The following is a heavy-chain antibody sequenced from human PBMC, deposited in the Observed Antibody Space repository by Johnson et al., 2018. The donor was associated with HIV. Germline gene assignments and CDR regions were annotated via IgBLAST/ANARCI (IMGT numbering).Heavy chain of an antibody. CDR2: IRYDGTNK. J-gene: IGHJ3*02. CDR1: GFTFSSYG. Sequence: QVQLVESGGGLVKPGGSLRLSCVASGFTFSSYGMHWVRQAPGKGLEWVTFIRYDGTNKYYVDSVKGRFTISRDNAKNTLYLQMNSLRAEDTAVYYCARENDAFDIWGQGTMVTVSS. CDR3: ARENDAFDI. V-gene: IGHV3-30*02.